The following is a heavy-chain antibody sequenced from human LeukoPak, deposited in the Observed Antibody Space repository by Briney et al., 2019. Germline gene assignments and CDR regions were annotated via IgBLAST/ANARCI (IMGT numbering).Heavy chain of an antibody. CDR3: AKEGHGSSLDY. Sequence: PGGSLRLSCAASGFTVSSNYMSWVRQAPGKGLEWVSVIYSGGSTYYADSVKGRFTISRDNSKNTLYLQMNSLRAEDTAVYYCAKEGHGSSLDYWGQGTLVTVSS. J-gene: IGHJ4*02. CDR1: GFTVSSNY. D-gene: IGHD6-13*01. CDR2: IYSGGST. V-gene: IGHV3-66*02.